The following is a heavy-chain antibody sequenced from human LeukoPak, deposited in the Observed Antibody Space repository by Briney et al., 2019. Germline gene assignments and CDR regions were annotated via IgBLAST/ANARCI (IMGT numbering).Heavy chain of an antibody. V-gene: IGHV4-38-2*02. D-gene: IGHD6-19*01. CDR2: IYHSGST. CDR3: ARGYIAVAGTGSNWFDP. CDR1: GYSISSGYY. J-gene: IGHJ5*02. Sequence: SETLSLTCTVSGYSISSGYYWGWIRQPPGKGLEWIGSIYHSGSTYDNPSLKSRVTISVDTSKNQFSLKLSSVTAADTAVYYCARGYIAVAGTGSNWFDPWGQGTLVTVSS.